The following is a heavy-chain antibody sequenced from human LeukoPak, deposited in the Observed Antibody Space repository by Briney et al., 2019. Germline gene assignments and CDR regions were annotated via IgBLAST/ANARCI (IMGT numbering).Heavy chain of an antibody. CDR1: GFTFSSYS. CDR3: ASLITGTDAFDI. J-gene: IGHJ3*02. V-gene: IGHV3-21*01. Sequence: PGGSLRLSCAASGFTFSSYSMNWVRQAPGKGLEWVSSISSSSSYIYYADSVKGRFTISRDNAKNSLYLQMNSLRAEDTAVYYCASLITGTDAFDIWGQGTMVTVSS. CDR2: ISSSSSYI. D-gene: IGHD1-20*01.